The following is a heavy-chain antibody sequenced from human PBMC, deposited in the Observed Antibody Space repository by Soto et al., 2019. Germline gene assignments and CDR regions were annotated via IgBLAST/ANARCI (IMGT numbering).Heavy chain of an antibody. CDR3: ARDHISPGWFDP. CDR2: IYYIGST. V-gene: IGHV4-59*01. Sequence: SETLYLTCSVSGGSISSYYWSWIRQPPGKGLEWIGYIYYIGSTNYNPSLKSRVTISVDTSKNQFSLKLSSVTAADTAVYYCARDHISPGWFDPWGQGTLVTVS. J-gene: IGHJ5*02. CDR1: GGSISSYY. D-gene: IGHD2-21*01.